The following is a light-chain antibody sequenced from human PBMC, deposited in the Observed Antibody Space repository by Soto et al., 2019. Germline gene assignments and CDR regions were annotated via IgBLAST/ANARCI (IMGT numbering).Light chain of an antibody. CDR1: RSNIGAGYD. CDR3: QSYDSSLSVV. CDR2: ANS. V-gene: IGLV1-40*01. Sequence: QSVQTQPPSVSGAPGQRVTISCTGSRSNIGAGYDVHWYQQLPGTAPKVLIYANSNRPSGVPDRFSGSKSGTSASLAITGLQAEDEADYYCQSYDSSLSVVFGGGTKLTVL. J-gene: IGLJ2*01.